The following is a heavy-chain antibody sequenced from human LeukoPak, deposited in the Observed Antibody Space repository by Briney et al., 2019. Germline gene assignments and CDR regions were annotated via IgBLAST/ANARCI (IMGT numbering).Heavy chain of an antibody. V-gene: IGHV3-7*01. CDR1: GFTFSSHW. Sequence: GGSLRLSCAASGFTFSSHWMSWVRQAPGKGLEWVANIWQEGSEKYYVDSVKGRFTISRDNAKNSLYLQMNSLRAEDTAVYYCARDQNLVSWGLDYFDYXGQGXLVTVSS. J-gene: IGHJ4*02. CDR2: IWQEGSEK. D-gene: IGHD7-27*01. CDR3: ARDQNLVSWGLDYFDY.